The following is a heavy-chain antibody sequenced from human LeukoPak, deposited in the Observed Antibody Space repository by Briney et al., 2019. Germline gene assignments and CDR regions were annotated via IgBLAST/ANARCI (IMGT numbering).Heavy chain of an antibody. CDR1: GFTFSSYA. J-gene: IGHJ5*02. CDR3: AKDRVGSQLERPGWFDP. CDR2: ISGSGGST. Sequence: GGSLRLACAASGFTFSSYAMSWVRQAPGKGLEWVSAISGSGGSTYYADSVKGRFTISRDNSKNMLYLQMNSLRAEDTAVYYCAKDRVGSQLERPGWFDPWGQGTLVTVSS. D-gene: IGHD1-1*01. V-gene: IGHV3-23*01.